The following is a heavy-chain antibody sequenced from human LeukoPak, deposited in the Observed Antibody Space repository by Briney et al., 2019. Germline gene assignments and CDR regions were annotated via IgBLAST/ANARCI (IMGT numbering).Heavy chain of an antibody. J-gene: IGHJ6*04. D-gene: IGHD6-19*01. CDR3: ARVAVAAWLDV. CDR2: INPSGGST. V-gene: IGHV1-46*01. Sequence: ASGKLSCKASGYTFTSYYMHWVRQAPGQGLEWMGIINPSGGSTSYAQKFQGRVTMTRDTSTSTAYMELRSLRSDDTAVYYCARVAVAAWLDVWGKGTTVTISS. CDR1: GYTFTSYY.